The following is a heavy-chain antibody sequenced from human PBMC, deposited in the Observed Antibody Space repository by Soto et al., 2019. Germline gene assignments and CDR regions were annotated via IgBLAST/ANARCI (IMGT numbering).Heavy chain of an antibody. CDR3: ARGGRGDDFWSGYHNYFDY. D-gene: IGHD3-3*01. Sequence: ASVKVSCKASGYTFTGYYMHWVRQAPGQGLEWMGWINPNSGGTNYAQKFQGWVTMTRDTSISTAYMELSRLRSDDTAVYYCARGGRGDDFWSGYHNYFDYWGQGTLVTVSS. CDR2: INPNSGGT. CDR1: GYTFTGYY. V-gene: IGHV1-2*04. J-gene: IGHJ4*02.